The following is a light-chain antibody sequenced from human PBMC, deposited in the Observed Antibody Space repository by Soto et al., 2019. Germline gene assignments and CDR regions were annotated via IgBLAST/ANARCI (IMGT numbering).Light chain of an antibody. CDR3: SSYTGSNNLL. J-gene: IGLJ2*01. V-gene: IGLV2-8*01. CDR2: EVS. CDR1: SSDVGSYNY. Sequence: QSALTQPPSASGSPGKSVTISCTGTSSDVGSYNYVSWYQQHPGKAPKLMIYEVSKRPSGVPDRFSGSKSGNTASLTVSGLEAEDEADYYCSSYTGSNNLLFGGGTKLTVL.